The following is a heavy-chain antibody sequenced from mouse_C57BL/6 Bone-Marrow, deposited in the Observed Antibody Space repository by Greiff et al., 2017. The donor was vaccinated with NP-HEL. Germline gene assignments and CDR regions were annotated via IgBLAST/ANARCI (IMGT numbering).Heavy chain of an antibody. Sequence: EVHLVESEGGLVQPGSSMKLSCTASGFTFSDYYMAWVRQVPEKGLEWVANINYDGSSTYYLDSLKSRFIISRDNAENILYLQMSSLKSEDTATYYCAREGGLRRRTYAMDYWGQGTSVTVSS. J-gene: IGHJ4*01. D-gene: IGHD2-4*01. CDR1: GFTFSDYY. V-gene: IGHV5-16*01. CDR3: AREGGLRRRTYAMDY. CDR2: INYDGSST.